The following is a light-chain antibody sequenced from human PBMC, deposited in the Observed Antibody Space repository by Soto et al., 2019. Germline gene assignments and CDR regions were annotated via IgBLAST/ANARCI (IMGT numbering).Light chain of an antibody. CDR1: SSDVGSYNL. V-gene: IGLV2-23*03. CDR2: EGS. Sequence: QSALTQPASMSESPGQSITISCTGTSSDVGSYNLVSWYQHHPGKAPKLMIYEGSKRPSGVSNRFSGSKSGNTASLTISGIQAEDEADYYCCSYAGSSTFVVFGGGTKLTVL. J-gene: IGLJ2*01. CDR3: CSYAGSSTFVV.